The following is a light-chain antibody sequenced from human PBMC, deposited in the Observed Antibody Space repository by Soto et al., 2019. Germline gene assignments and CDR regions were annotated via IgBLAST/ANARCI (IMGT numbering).Light chain of an antibody. V-gene: IGLV1-47*01. CDR3: AAWDDIVSGWV. Sequence: QSVLTQPPSASGTPGQRVTISCSGSSSNIGSNYVYWYQQLPGTAPKLLIYRNNQRPSGVPDRFSGSKSGTSASLAINGLRFEDEADYYCAAWDDIVSGWVFGGGTKLTVL. J-gene: IGLJ3*02. CDR2: RNN. CDR1: SSNIGSNY.